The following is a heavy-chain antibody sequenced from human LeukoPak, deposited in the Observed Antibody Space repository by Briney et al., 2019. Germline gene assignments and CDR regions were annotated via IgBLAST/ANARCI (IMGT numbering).Heavy chain of an antibody. CDR2: IKQDGSER. D-gene: IGHD2/OR15-2a*01. CDR1: GFTFSSHW. J-gene: IGHJ4*02. CDR3: ARDGGHSTDLDY. Sequence: GGSLRLSCAPSGFTFSSHWMSWVRQAPGKGPEWVANIKQDGSERYYVDSVKGRFTISRDNAKNSLYLQMNSLRAEDTAVYYCARDGGHSTDLDYWGQGTLVTVSS. V-gene: IGHV3-7*01.